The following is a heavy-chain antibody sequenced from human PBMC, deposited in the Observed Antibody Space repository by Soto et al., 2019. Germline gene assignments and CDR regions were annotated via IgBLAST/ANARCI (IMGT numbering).Heavy chain of an antibody. V-gene: IGHV3-30-3*01. D-gene: IGHD1-26*01. CDR1: GFTFSSYA. Sequence: GGSLRLSCAASGFTFSSYAMHWVRQALGKGLEWVAVISYDGSNKYYADSVKGRFTISRDNSKNTLYLQMNSLRAEDTAVYYCARGEGELPPGDYYYGMDVWGQGTTVTVSS. CDR3: ARGEGELPPGDYYYGMDV. J-gene: IGHJ6*02. CDR2: ISYDGSNK.